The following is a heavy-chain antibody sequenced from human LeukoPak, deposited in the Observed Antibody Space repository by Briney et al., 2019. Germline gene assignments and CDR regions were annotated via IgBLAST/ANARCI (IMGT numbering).Heavy chain of an antibody. Sequence: GGSLRLSCSASGFTFSSYAMNWVRQAPGKGLEYGSAISSHGASTYYADSMKGRFTISRDNSENTLYLQMSSLRAEDTAVYYCVKAPSYSSGWHFFDYWGQGTLVTVSS. D-gene: IGHD6-19*01. V-gene: IGHV3-64D*06. CDR2: ISSHGAST. J-gene: IGHJ4*02. CDR1: GFTFSSYA. CDR3: VKAPSYSSGWHFFDY.